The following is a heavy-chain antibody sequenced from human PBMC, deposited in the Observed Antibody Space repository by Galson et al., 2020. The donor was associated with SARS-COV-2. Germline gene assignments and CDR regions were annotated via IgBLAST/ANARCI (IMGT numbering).Heavy chain of an antibody. CDR1: GGSFSGYY. V-gene: IGHV4-34*01. J-gene: IGHJ6*02. CDR2: INHSGST. CDR3: ARGRVWFGELLGDYYYDGMDV. D-gene: IGHD3-10*01. Sequence: SQASETLSLTCAVYGGSFSGYYWSWIRQPPGKGLEWIGEINHSGSTNYNPSLKSRVTISVDTSKNQFSLKLSSVTAADTAVYYCARGRVWFGELLGDYYYDGMDVWGQGTTVTVSS.